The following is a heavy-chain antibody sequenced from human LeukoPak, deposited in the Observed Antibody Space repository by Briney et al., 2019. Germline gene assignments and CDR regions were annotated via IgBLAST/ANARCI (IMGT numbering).Heavy chain of an antibody. CDR2: INHSGST. CDR3: ARGPLPYCGGDCHSTYGMDV. V-gene: IGHV4-34*01. CDR1: GGSFSGYY. Sequence: SETLSLTCAVYGGSFSGYYWSWIRQPPGKGLEWIGEINHSGSTNYNPSLKSRVTISVDTSKNQFSLKLSSVTAADTVVYYCARGPLPYCGGDCHSTYGMDVWGQGTTVTVSS. D-gene: IGHD2-21*02. J-gene: IGHJ6*02.